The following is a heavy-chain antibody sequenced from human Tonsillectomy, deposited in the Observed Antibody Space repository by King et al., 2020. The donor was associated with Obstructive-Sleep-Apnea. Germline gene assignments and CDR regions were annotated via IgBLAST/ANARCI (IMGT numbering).Heavy chain of an antibody. V-gene: IGHV4-34*01. CDR2: INHSGST. D-gene: IGHD6-13*01. CDR1: GGSFSGYY. J-gene: IGHJ4*02. CDR3: ARGGWGSSWPFDY. Sequence: VQLQQWGAGLLKPSETLSLTCAVYGGSFSGYYWSWIRQPPGKGLEWIGEINHSGSTNYNPSLKSRVTISVDTSKNPFSLELSSVTAADTAVYYCARGGWGSSWPFDYWGQGTLVTVSS.